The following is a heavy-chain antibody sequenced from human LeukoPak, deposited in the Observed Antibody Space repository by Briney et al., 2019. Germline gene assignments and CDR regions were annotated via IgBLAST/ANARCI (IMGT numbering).Heavy chain of an antibody. CDR1: GGSISSYY. CDR2: IYYRGST. V-gene: IGHV4-59*01. D-gene: IGHD3-22*01. J-gene: IGHJ4*02. CDR3: ARDTRSYYDSSGYYDY. Sequence: SETLSPTCTVSGGSISSYYWSWIPQPPGKGREWMGYIYYRGSTNYNPYLKSRVTISVATSKNQFSLKLSSVTAADTAVYYCARDTRSYYDSSGYYDYWGQGTLVTVSS.